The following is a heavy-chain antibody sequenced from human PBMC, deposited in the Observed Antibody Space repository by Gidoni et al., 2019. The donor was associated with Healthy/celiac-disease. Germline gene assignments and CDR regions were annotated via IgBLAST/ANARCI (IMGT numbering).Heavy chain of an antibody. J-gene: IGHJ6*02. CDR3: ARARLGYCSSTSCLYYYYYYGMDV. Sequence: QVQLVESGGGVVQPGRSLRLSCAASGFTFSSSAMPWVRQAPGKGLEWVAVISYDGSNKYYADSVKGRFTISRDNSKNTLYLQMNSLRAEDTAVYYCARARLGYCSSTSCLYYYYYYGMDVWGQGTTVTVSS. CDR1: GFTFSSSA. D-gene: IGHD2-2*01. V-gene: IGHV3-30*04. CDR2: ISYDGSNK.